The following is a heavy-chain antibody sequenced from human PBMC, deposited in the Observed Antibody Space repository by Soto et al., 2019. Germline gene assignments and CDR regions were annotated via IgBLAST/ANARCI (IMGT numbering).Heavy chain of an antibody. J-gene: IGHJ4*02. V-gene: IGHV3-30*03. CDR3: VGGQYYFDY. D-gene: IGHD3-10*01. CDR1: GFPFSSYG. CDR2: ISYDGSNK. Sequence: QVQLVESGGGVVQPGRSLRLSCAASGFPFSSYGVHWVREAPGKGLEWVAVISYDGSNKYYADSLKGRFTISRDKSASTLYLQMNSLRPEDTALYYCVGGQYYFDYRGQGTLVTVSP.